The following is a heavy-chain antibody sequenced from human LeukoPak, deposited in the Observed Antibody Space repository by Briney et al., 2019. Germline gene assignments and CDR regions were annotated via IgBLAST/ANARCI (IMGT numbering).Heavy chain of an antibody. Sequence: GGSLRLSCAASGFTFSSYSMSWVRQAPGKGLEWVSSISSSSSYIYYADSVKGRFTISRDNAKNSLYLQMNSLRAEDTALYYCAKAGDILTGYYNTFFDYWGQGTLVTVSS. CDR3: AKAGDILTGYYNTFFDY. D-gene: IGHD3-9*01. CDR1: GFTFSSYS. V-gene: IGHV3-21*04. J-gene: IGHJ4*02. CDR2: ISSSSSYI.